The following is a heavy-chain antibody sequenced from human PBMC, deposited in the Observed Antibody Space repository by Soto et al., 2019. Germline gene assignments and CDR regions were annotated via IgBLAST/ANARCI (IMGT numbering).Heavy chain of an antibody. Sequence: ASVKVSCKASGYTFTSYDINWVRLATGQGLEWMGWMNPNSGNTAYAQKFQGRVTMTRNTSISTAYMELSSLRSEDTAVYYCARSVEWLASFDYWGQGTLVTVSS. J-gene: IGHJ4*02. CDR2: MNPNSGNT. V-gene: IGHV1-8*01. CDR3: ARSVEWLASFDY. D-gene: IGHD6-19*01. CDR1: GYTFTSYD.